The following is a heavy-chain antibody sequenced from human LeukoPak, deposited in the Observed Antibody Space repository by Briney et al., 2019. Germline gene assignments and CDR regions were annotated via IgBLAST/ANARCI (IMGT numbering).Heavy chain of an antibody. D-gene: IGHD6-13*01. V-gene: IGHV3-21*01. CDR1: GFTFSSYS. CDR3: ARQWQLADLLDY. CDR2: ISRSSSYI. Sequence: GGSLRLSCAASGFTFSSYSMNWVRQAPGKGLEWVSSISRSSSYIYYADSVKGRFTISRDNAKNSLYLQMNSLRAEDTAVYYCARQWQLADLLDYWGQGTLVTVSS. J-gene: IGHJ4*02.